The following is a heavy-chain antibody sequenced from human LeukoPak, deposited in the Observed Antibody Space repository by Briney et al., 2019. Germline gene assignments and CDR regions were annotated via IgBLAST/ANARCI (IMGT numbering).Heavy chain of an antibody. D-gene: IGHD3-10*01. J-gene: IGHJ4*02. V-gene: IGHV5-51*01. Sequence: GESVKISCKATGYGFASNWIAWGRQIPGKGLEWMGIIYPGDSDTRYSPSFQGQVTFSADKSISTAYLQWSSLKASDTAMYYCARQGSGSYIGYWGQGTLVTVSS. CDR1: GYGFASNW. CDR2: IYPGDSDT. CDR3: ARQGSGSYIGY.